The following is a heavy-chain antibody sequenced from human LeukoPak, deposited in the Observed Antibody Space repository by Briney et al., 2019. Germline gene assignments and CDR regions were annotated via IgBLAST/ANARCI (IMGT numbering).Heavy chain of an antibody. CDR1: GFTFSSYA. J-gene: IGHJ4*02. CDR2: ISSTGGST. Sequence: PGGSLRLSCSASGFTFSSYAMYWVRQAPGKGLEYVSTISSTGGSTYYADSVKGRFTISRDNAKNTLYLQMSSLRPEDTAVYYYVNVERDYWGQGTLVTVSS. D-gene: IGHD1-26*01. V-gene: IGHV3-64D*09. CDR3: VNVERDY.